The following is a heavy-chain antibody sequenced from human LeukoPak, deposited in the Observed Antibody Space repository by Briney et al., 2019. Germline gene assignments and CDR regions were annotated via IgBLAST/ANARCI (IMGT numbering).Heavy chain of an antibody. CDR2: IYHSGSA. D-gene: IGHD1-26*01. Sequence: SETLSLTCSVSGGSVSSGGYHWSWIRQPPGKGLEWIGYIYHSGSANYNPSLKSRVTISVDTSKSHFFLNLSSVTAADTAVYYCARKRTGQRWDFDYWGQGTLVTVSS. CDR3: ARKRTGQRWDFDY. V-gene: IGHV4-61*03. CDR1: GGSVSSGGYH. J-gene: IGHJ4*02.